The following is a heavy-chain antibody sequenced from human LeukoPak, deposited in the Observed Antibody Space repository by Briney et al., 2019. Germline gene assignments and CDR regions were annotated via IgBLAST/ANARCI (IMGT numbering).Heavy chain of an antibody. CDR3: TTVPRTYCSGGSCYAFDI. D-gene: IGHD2-15*01. CDR1: GFTFSNAW. V-gene: IGHV3-15*01. CDR2: IKSKTDGGTT. Sequence: GGSLRLSCAASGFTFSNAWMSWVRQAPGKGLEWVGRIKSKTDGGTTDYAAPVKGRFTISRDDTKNTLYLQMNSLKTEDTAEYYCTTVPRTYCSGGSCYAFDIWGQGTMVTVSS. J-gene: IGHJ3*02.